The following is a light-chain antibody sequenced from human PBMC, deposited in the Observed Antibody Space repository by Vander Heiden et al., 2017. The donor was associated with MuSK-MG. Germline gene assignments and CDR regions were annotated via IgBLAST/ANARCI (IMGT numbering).Light chain of an antibody. CDR1: SLRSYY. V-gene: IGLV3-19*01. Sequence: SSELTQDPAVSVALGQTVRLTCQGDSLRSYYANGYQQKPGQAPVLVIYGKNNRPSGIPDRFSGSSSGNTASLTITGAQAEDEADYYCNSRDISGNHLVFGGGTKLTVL. J-gene: IGLJ2*01. CDR3: NSRDISGNHLV. CDR2: GKN.